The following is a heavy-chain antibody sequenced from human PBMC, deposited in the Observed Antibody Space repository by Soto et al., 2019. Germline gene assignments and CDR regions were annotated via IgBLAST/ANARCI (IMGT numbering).Heavy chain of an antibody. CDR2: ISGSGGST. D-gene: IGHD6-19*01. CDR3: AKDYIEVDDGRIDY. Sequence: PVGSLIRSCSSSVFTFISYSISWVRQAPGKGLWWVSAISGSGGSTYYADSVKGRFTISRDNSKNTLYLQMNSLRAEDTAVYYCAKDYIEVDDGRIDYCGKGHLVTVS. J-gene: IGHJ4*02. V-gene: IGHV3-23*01. CDR1: VFTFISYS.